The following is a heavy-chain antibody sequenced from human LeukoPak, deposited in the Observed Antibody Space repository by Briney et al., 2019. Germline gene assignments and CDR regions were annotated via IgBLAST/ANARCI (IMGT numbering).Heavy chain of an antibody. Sequence: SETLSLTCTVSGGSISSYYWSWIRQPPGKGLEWIGYIYTNGSTNYNPSLKSRVTISVDTSKNQFSLKLSSATAADTAVYYCARLPRWSGYDDYWGQGTLVTVSS. J-gene: IGHJ4*02. V-gene: IGHV4-4*09. CDR2: IYTNGST. CDR3: ARLPRWSGYDDY. D-gene: IGHD5-12*01. CDR1: GGSISSYY.